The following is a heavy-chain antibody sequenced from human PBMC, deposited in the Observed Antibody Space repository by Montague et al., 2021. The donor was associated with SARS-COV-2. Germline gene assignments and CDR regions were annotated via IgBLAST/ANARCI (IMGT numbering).Heavy chain of an antibody. CDR1: GDSISSGTHY. Sequence: TLSLTCTVSGDSISSGTHYWSWIRQSAGKGLEWIGRIYTSGGTNYNPSLKSRVTISVDTSNNQFSLNLSSVTAADTAVYYCARAGGNEYRFFDYWGQGSLVTVSS. CDR3: ARAGGNEYRFFDY. D-gene: IGHD1-1*01. J-gene: IGHJ4*02. CDR2: IYTSGGT. V-gene: IGHV4-61*02.